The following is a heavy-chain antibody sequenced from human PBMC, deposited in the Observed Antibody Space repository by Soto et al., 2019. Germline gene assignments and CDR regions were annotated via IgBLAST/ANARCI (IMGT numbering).Heavy chain of an antibody. J-gene: IGHJ4*02. D-gene: IGHD3-22*01. CDR2: ISSSGSTI. V-gene: IGHV3-11*01. CDR1: GFTFSDYY. CDR3: ARDRHYYDSSGYYYIDY. Sequence: PGGFLRLSCAASGFTFSDYYMSWIRQAPGKGLEWVSYISSSGSTIYYADSVKGRFTISRDNAKNSLYLQMNSLRAEDTAVYYCARDRHYYDSSGYYYIDYWGQGTLVTVSS.